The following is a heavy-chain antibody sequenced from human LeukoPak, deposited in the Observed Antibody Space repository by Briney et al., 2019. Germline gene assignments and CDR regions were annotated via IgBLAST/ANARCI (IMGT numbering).Heavy chain of an antibody. D-gene: IGHD2-15*01. CDR3: ARGYPFDY. CDR1: GFTFSSYA. J-gene: IGHJ4*02. V-gene: IGHV3-30-3*01. Sequence: GSLRLSCAASGFTFSSYAMHWVRQAPGKGLEWVAVISYDGSNKYYADPVKGRFTISRDNSKNTLYLQMNSLRAEDTAVYYCARGYPFDYWGQGTLVTVSS. CDR2: ISYDGSNK.